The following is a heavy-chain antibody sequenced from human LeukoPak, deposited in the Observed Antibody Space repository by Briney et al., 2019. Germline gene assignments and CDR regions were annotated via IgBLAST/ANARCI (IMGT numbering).Heavy chain of an antibody. J-gene: IGHJ5*02. CDR2: INPSGGST. CDR1: GYTFTSYY. Sequence: ASVKVSCKASGYTFTSYYMHWVRQAPGQGLEWMGIINPSGGSTSYAQKFQGRVTMTKDTSTSTVYMELGGLRSEDTAVYYCARDLGTPGLRFDPWGQGTLVTVSS. D-gene: IGHD7-27*01. V-gene: IGHV1-46*01. CDR3: ARDLGTPGLRFDP.